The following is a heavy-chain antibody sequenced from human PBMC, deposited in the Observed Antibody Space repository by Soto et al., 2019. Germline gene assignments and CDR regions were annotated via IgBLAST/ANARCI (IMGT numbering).Heavy chain of an antibody. CDR1: GFIFSTYG. J-gene: IGHJ4*02. CDR3: ARSIGGSSYYPPDY. D-gene: IGHD2-15*01. Sequence: QVQLVESGGGVVQPGGSLRLSCATSGFIFSTYGMQWVRKPPGGGLGWVAVMANDGSYQYYADSLKGRFTISRDNSKNTLYLQMDSLRREDTAVYYCARSIGGSSYYPPDYWGQGTLVTVSS. V-gene: IGHV3-30*03. CDR2: MANDGSYQ.